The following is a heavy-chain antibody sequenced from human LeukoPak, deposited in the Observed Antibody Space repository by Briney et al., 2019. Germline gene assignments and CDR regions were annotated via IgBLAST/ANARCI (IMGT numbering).Heavy chain of an antibody. CDR2: IYGGGNT. J-gene: IGHJ4*02. D-gene: IGHD1-7*01. V-gene: IGHV3-66*01. CDR3: AKFTGTTPG. Sequence: GGSLRLSCAVSGFTVSSNYMSWVRQAPGKGLEWVSAIYGGGNTYFADSVKGRFIISRDNSKNTLYLQMNSLRAEDTAVYYCAKFTGTTPGWGQGTLVTVSS. CDR1: GFTVSSNY.